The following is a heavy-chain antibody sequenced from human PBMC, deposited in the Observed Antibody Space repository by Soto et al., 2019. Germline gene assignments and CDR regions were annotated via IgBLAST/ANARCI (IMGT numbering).Heavy chain of an antibody. Sequence: PVGSLRLSCAASGFTFSSYSMNWVRQAPGKGLEWVSSISSSSSYIYYADSVKGRFTISRDNAKNSLYLQMNSLRAEDTAVYYCATLISMIVPVAPFDYWGQGTLVTVSS. J-gene: IGHJ4*02. CDR1: GFTFSSYS. V-gene: IGHV3-21*01. D-gene: IGHD3-22*01. CDR3: ATLISMIVPVAPFDY. CDR2: ISSSSSYI.